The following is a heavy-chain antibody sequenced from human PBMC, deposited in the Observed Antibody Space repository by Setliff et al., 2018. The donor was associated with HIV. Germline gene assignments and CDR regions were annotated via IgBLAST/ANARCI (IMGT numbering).Heavy chain of an antibody. J-gene: IGHJ6*03. CDR1: GYTFTSYY. Sequence: GASVKVSCKASGYTFTSYYMHWVRQAPGQGLEWMGTINPSGGSTSHAQKFQGRVTMTRDTSTSTVYMELSSLRSEDTAVYYCARDCSSTCCPGSFNYYYYYYYMDVWGKGTTVTVSS. CDR2: INPSGGST. D-gene: IGHD2-2*01. CDR3: ARDCSSTCCPGSFNYYYYYYYMDV. V-gene: IGHV1-46*03.